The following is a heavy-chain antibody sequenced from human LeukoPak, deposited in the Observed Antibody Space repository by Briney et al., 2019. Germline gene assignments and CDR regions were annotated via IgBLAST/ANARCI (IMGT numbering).Heavy chain of an antibody. CDR1: GFTFSSYE. Sequence: GGSLRLSCAASGFTFSSYEMNWVRQAPGKGLEWGSYISSSGSTIYYADSVKGRFTISRDNAKNSLYLQMNSLRAEDTAVYYCSRDRHCIGSTCYGLWGQGTRVTVSS. D-gene: IGHD2-2*01. V-gene: IGHV3-48*03. CDR3: SRDRHCIGSTCYGL. CDR2: ISSSGSTI. J-gene: IGHJ4*02.